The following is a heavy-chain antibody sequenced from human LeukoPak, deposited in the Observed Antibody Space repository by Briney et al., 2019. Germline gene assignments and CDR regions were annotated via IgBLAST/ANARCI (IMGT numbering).Heavy chain of an antibody. V-gene: IGHV3-33*01. J-gene: IGHJ5*02. Sequence: PGGSLRLSCAASGFTFSSYGMHWVRQAPGKGLEWVAVIWYDGSNKYYAGSVKGRFTISRDNSKNTLYLQMNSLRAEDTAVYYCARWDSSRGFDPWGQRTLVTVSS. D-gene: IGHD6-13*01. CDR2: IWYDGSNK. CDR1: GFTFSSYG. CDR3: ARWDSSRGFDP.